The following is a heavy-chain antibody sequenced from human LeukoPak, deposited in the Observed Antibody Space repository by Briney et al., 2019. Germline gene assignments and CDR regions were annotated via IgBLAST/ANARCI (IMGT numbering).Heavy chain of an antibody. Sequence: ASVKVSCKASGYTFTSHYIHWVRQAPGQGLEWMGLINPNGGSTTYAQQFQGRVTMTRDTSTSTVYMELSSLRSEDTAVYYCARAAGDTYGYRYFFDYWDPGTLLTVSS. J-gene: IGHJ4*02. D-gene: IGHD5-18*01. CDR1: GYTFTSHY. CDR2: INPNGGST. CDR3: ARAAGDTYGYRYFFDY. V-gene: IGHV1-46*01.